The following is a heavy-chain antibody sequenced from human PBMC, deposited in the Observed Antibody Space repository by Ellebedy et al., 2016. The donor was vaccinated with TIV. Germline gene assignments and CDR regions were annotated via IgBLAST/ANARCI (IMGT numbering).Heavy chain of an antibody. V-gene: IGHV3-30*18. CDR2: ISSDGRKK. CDR3: AKDESVGEVPRPFDY. J-gene: IGHJ4*02. Sequence: LSLTXXASRFTFSLFGLHWVRQAPGKGLEWVALISSDGRKKYYADSVRGRFTISRDNSKNTLYLQMDSLRVEDTAIYYCAKDESVGEVPRPFDYWGQGTLVTASS. CDR1: RFTFSLFG. D-gene: IGHD3-10*01.